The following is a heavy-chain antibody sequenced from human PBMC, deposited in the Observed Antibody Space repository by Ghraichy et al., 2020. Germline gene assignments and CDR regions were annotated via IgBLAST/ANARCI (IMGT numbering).Heavy chain of an antibody. D-gene: IGHD1-26*01. Sequence: GGSLRLSCAASGFTFSSYWMSWVRQAPGKGLEWVANIKQDGSEKYYVDSVKGRFTISRDNAKNSLYLQMNSLRAEDTAVYYCARVRWELLENSYYYYMDVWGKGTTVTVSS. CDR3: ARVRWELLENSYYYYMDV. J-gene: IGHJ6*03. V-gene: IGHV3-7*01. CDR2: IKQDGSEK. CDR1: GFTFSSYW.